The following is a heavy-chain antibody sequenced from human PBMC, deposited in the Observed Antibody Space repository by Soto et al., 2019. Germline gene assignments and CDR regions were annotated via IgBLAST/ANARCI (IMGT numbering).Heavy chain of an antibody. Sequence: PGESLKISCKGSGYSFTNYWISWVRQMPGKGLEWMGRIDPTDSYTNYSPSFQGHVTISADKSVSTAYLQWSSLKASDSAMYYCARRDVLTGYVYFDHWGQGTPVTVSS. CDR1: GYSFTNYW. D-gene: IGHD3-9*01. CDR2: IDPTDSYT. CDR3: ARRDVLTGYVYFDH. V-gene: IGHV5-10-1*01. J-gene: IGHJ4*02.